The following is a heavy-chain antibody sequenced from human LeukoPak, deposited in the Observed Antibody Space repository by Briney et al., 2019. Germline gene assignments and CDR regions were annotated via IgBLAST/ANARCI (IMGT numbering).Heavy chain of an antibody. CDR3: ARGGPTQNWYFDL. Sequence: GGSLRLSCAASGFTFSSYDMHWVRQDTGKGLECVSAIGTAGDTYYPGSVKGRFTISRENAKNSLYLQMNSLRVGDTAVYYCARGGPTQNWYFDLWGRGTLVTVSS. D-gene: IGHD3-16*01. V-gene: IGHV3-13*01. J-gene: IGHJ2*01. CDR1: GFTFSSYD. CDR2: IGTAGDT.